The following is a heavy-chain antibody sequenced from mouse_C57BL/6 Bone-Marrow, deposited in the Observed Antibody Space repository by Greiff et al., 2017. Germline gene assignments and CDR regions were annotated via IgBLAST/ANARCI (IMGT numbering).Heavy chain of an antibody. CDR1: GYAFTNYL. D-gene: IGHD1-1*01. CDR3: ARLGYYGSRIDWYFDV. V-gene: IGHV1-54*01. J-gene: IGHJ1*03. CDR2: INPGSGGT. Sequence: VQLQQSGAELVRPGTSVKVSCKASGYAFTNYLIEWVKQRPGLGLEWIGVINPGSGGTNYNEKFQGKATLTADKSSSTAYMQLSSLTSEDSAVYFCARLGYYGSRIDWYFDVWGTGTTVTVSS.